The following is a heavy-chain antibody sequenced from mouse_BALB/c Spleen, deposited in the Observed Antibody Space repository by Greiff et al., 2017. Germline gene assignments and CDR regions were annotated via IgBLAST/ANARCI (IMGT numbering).Heavy chain of an antibody. CDR2: INPYNDGT. J-gene: IGHJ4*01. CDR3: ARRTGFYAMDY. V-gene: IGHV1-14*01. CDR1: GYTFTSYV. Sequence: VQLQQSGPELVKPGASVKMSCKASGYTFTSYVMHWVKQKPGQGLEWIGYINPYNDGTKYNEKFNGKATLTSDKSSSTAYMELSSLTSEDSAVYYYARRTGFYAMDYWGQGTSVTVSS.